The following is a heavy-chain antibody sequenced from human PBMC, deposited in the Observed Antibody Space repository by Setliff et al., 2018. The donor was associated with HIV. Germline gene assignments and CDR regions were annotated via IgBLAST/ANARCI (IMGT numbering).Heavy chain of an antibody. V-gene: IGHV1-18*01. D-gene: IGHD4-17*01. CDR1: GYTFTSYG. CDR2: ISGYSGNT. J-gene: IGHJ4*02. CDR3: ARQDGTTVLSKDFDY. Sequence: ASVKVSRKAPGYTFTSYGVSWVRQAPGHGLEWMGWISGYSGNTNYAQKLQGRVTMTTDTSTSTAYMELSSLRSDDTAVYYCARQDGTTVLSKDFDYWGQGTLVTVSS.